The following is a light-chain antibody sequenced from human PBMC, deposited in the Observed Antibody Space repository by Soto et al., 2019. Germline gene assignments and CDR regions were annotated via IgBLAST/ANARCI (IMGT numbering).Light chain of an antibody. J-gene: IGKJ1*01. CDR3: QQYAGSRT. V-gene: IGKV3-20*01. CDR1: QSVSSSY. Sequence: EIVLTQSPGTLSLSPGERATLSCMASQSVSSSYLAWYQQKPGQAPRLLIYGASSRATGIPDRFSGSGSGTDFTLTISRLEPEDFAVYYCQQYAGSRTFGQGTKVDIK. CDR2: GAS.